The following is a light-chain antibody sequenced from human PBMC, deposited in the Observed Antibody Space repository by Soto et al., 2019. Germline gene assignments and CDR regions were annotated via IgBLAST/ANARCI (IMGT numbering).Light chain of an antibody. CDR2: GAS. J-gene: IGKJ4*01. CDR3: QMYNNWVGT. CDR1: QSVSSNY. V-gene: IGKV3-20*01. Sequence: EIVLTQSPGSVSWSRVGVGAVGCMASQSVSSNYLAWYQHRPDQAPRLLIYGASSRATDIPDRFRGSGSGTDFTLTINSLQSEDFAVYYCQMYNNWVGTFGGGTKVDIK.